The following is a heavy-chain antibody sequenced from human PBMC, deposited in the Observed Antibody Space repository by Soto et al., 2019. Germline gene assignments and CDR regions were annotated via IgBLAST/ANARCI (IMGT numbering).Heavy chain of an antibody. CDR2: LSGSGGST. D-gene: IGHD3-16*01. Sequence: EVQVLESGGALVQPGGSLRLSCAASGFTFSSYDMSWVRQAPGKGLEWVSGLSGSGGSTYYADSVKGRFTISRDNSKNTLYLQMNSLRAEDTALYYCAKGWGDYWGQGTLVTVSS. J-gene: IGHJ4*02. V-gene: IGHV3-23*01. CDR1: GFTFSSYD. CDR3: AKGWGDY.